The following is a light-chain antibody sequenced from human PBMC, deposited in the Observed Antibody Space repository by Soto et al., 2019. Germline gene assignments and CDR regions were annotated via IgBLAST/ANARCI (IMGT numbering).Light chain of an antibody. J-gene: IGKJ1*01. CDR2: KAS. Sequence: DLQMTQSPSALSASVGDRVTITCRASQSITNRLAWYQQKLGKAPKLLIYKASSLESGVPSRFSGSGSGTEFTLTLSSLQPDDFATYYCQQYNSFPWTFGQGTEVEIK. V-gene: IGKV1-5*03. CDR1: QSITNR. CDR3: QQYNSFPWT.